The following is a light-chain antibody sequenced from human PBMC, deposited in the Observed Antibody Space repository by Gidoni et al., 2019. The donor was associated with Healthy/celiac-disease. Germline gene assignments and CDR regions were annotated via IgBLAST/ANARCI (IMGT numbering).Light chain of an antibody. CDR3: QQRSNWPPLT. CDR1: QSVSSY. V-gene: IGKV3-11*01. J-gene: IGKJ4*01. Sequence: EIVLTQSPATLSLSPGERATLSCRASQSVSSYLSSYQQKPGQAPRLLIYDASNRATGIPARCSGSGAGTDITITISSLEDEDFAVYYCQQRSNWPPLTFGGGTKVEIK. CDR2: DAS.